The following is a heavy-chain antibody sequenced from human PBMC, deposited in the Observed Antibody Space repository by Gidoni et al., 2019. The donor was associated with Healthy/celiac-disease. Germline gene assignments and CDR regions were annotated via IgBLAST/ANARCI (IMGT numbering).Heavy chain of an antibody. J-gene: IGHJ4*02. CDR1: GYTLTGYY. CDR3: ARSKYCSSTSCSRAVDY. CDR2: INPNSGGT. Sequence: QVQLVQSGAEVKKPGASVKVSCKASGYTLTGYYMHWVRQAPGQGLEWMGRINPNSGGTNYAQKFQGRVTMTRDTSISTAYMELSRLRSDDTAVYYCARSKYCSSTSCSRAVDYWGQGTLVTVSS. D-gene: IGHD2-2*01. V-gene: IGHV1-2*06.